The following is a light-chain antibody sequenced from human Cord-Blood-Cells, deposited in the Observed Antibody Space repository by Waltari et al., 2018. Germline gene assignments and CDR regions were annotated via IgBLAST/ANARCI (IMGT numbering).Light chain of an antibody. V-gene: IGKV3-20*01. CDR2: VAS. CDR3: QQDGRSPKT. CDR1: HSVSSSY. J-gene: IGKJ1*01. Sequence: EIVLTQSPGTLALSPGERAILSCRASHSVSSSYLAWYQQKPGKAPRLLIYVASSRATGIPDRFSGSGSGTDFTLNISRLEPEDVAVYYCQQDGRSPKTFGQGTKVEIK.